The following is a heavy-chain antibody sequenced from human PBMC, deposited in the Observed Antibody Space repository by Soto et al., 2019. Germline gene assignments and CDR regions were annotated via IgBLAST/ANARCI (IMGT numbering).Heavy chain of an antibody. D-gene: IGHD2-2*01. V-gene: IGHV4-34*01. CDR1: GGSFSGYY. CDR2: INHSGST. Sequence: QVQLQQWGAGLLKPSETLSRTCAVYGGSFSGYYWSWIRQPPGKGLEWIGEINHSGSTNYNPSLKGRVTISVDTSKNQFSLELSSVTAADTAVYYCARGQYCSSTSCYRGAFDIWAQGTTVTVSS. J-gene: IGHJ3*02. CDR3: ARGQYCSSTSCYRGAFDI.